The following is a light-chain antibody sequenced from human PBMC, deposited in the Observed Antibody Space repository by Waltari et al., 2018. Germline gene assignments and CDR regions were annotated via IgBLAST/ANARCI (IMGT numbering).Light chain of an antibody. CDR1: QNVNSF. CDR2: DAS. J-gene: IGKJ2*01. V-gene: IGKV3-11*01. Sequence: SCRANQNVNSFLAWYQQKRGQAPRLLIYDASKRATGIPDRISGSGSGTDFTLTISSLEPEDFAIYYCQQRGNLPETFGRGTRVEMK. CDR3: QQRGNLPET.